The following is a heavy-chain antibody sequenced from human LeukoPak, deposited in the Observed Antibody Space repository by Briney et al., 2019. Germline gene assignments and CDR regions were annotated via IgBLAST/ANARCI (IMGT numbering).Heavy chain of an antibody. CDR2: ISNSGST. D-gene: IGHD2-15*01. CDR1: GGSISSHY. CDR3: GRDALVGYFSYYYMDV. V-gene: IGHV4-59*11. Sequence: PSETLSLTCTVSGGSISSHYWTWVRQSPVKGLEWIGDISNSGSTSYNPSLKSRVTISIDTSKNQFSLKLSSVTAADTAVYYCGRDALVGYFSYYYMDVWGKGTTVTVSS. J-gene: IGHJ6*03.